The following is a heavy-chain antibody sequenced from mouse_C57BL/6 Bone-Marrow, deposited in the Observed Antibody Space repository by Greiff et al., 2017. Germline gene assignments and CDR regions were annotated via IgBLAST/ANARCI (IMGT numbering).Heavy chain of an antibody. CDR3: ARGDEVDY. J-gene: IGHJ2*01. CDR1: GFSLTSYG. V-gene: IGHV2-2*01. CDR2: IWSGGST. Sequence: QVQLKESGPGLVQPSQSLSITCTVSGFSLTSYGVHWVRQSPGKGLEWLGVIWSGGSTDYNAAFISRLSISKDNSTSQVFFKMNSLQADDTAIYYCARGDEVDYWGQGTTLTVSS. D-gene: IGHD3-3*01.